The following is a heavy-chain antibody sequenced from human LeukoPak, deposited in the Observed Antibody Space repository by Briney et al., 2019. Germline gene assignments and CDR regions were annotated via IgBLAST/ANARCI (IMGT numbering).Heavy chain of an antibody. D-gene: IGHD4-17*01. J-gene: IGHJ4*02. CDR2: IRYDGSNK. V-gene: IGHV3-30*02. CDR3: AKDPYGDYNYFDY. CDR1: GFTFSSYG. Sequence: GGSLRLSCAASGFTFSSYGMHWVRQAPGKGLEWVAFIRYDGSNKYYADSVKGRFTISRDNSKNTLYLQMNSLRAEDTAVYYCAKDPYGDYNYFDYWGQGTLVTVSS.